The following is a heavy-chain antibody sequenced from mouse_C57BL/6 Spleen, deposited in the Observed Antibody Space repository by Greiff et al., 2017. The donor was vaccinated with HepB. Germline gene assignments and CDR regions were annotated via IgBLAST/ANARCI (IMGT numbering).Heavy chain of an antibody. V-gene: IGHV14-3*01. Sequence: VQLKESVAELVRPGASVKLSCTASGFNIKNTYMHWVKQRPEQGLEWIGRIDPANGNTTYAPKFQGKATITADTSSNTAYLQLSSLTSEDTAIYYCARSPYYDGSGYFDVWGTGTTVTVSS. CDR2: IDPANGNT. CDR3: ARSPYYDGSGYFDV. CDR1: GFNIKNTY. J-gene: IGHJ1*03. D-gene: IGHD1-1*01.